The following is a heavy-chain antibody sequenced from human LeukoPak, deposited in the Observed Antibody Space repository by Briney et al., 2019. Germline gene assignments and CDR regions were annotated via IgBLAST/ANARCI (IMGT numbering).Heavy chain of an antibody. CDR2: MNPNSGNT. J-gene: IGHJ5*02. Sequence: ASVKVPCKASGYTFTSYDINWVRQATGQGLEWMGWMNPNSGNTGYAQKFQGRVTITRNTSISTAYMEPSSLRSEDTAVYYCARVSRASDFWSGYYINNWFDPWGQGILVTVSS. CDR3: ARVSRASDFWSGYYINNWFDP. D-gene: IGHD3-3*01. V-gene: IGHV1-8*03. CDR1: GYTFTSYD.